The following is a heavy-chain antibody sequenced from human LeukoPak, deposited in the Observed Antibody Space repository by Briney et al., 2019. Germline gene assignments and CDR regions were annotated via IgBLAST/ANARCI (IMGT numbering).Heavy chain of an antibody. CDR3: AKGRPAGGAMAPVGY. D-gene: IGHD3-16*01. Sequence: GGSLRLSCAASGFTFSSYAMSWVRQAPGKGLEWVSAISGSGGSTYYADSVKGRFTISRDNSKNTPYLQMNSLRAEDTAVYYCAKGRPAGGAMAPVGYWGQGTLVTVSS. CDR2: ISGSGGST. J-gene: IGHJ4*02. V-gene: IGHV3-23*01. CDR1: GFTFSSYA.